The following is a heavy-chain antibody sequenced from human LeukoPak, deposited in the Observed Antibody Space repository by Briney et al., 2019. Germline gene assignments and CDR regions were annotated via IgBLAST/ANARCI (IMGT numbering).Heavy chain of an antibody. CDR1: GYTFTGYY. V-gene: IGHV1-2*02. D-gene: IGHD2-15*01. J-gene: IGHJ5*02. Sequence: ASVKVSCKASGYTFTGYYMHWVRQAPGQGLEWMGWINPNSGGTNYAQKFQGRVTMTRDTSISTAYMELSRLRSDDTAVYYCARARRFTVVGDWFDPWGQGTLVTVSS. CDR2: INPNSGGT. CDR3: ARARRFTVVGDWFDP.